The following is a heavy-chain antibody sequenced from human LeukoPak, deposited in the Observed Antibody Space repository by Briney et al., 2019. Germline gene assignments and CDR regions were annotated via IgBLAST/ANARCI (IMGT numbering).Heavy chain of an antibody. J-gene: IGHJ4*02. CDR1: GGSFSGYY. CDR3: ARDVTSVTTYFDY. Sequence: SSETLSLTCAVYGGSFSGYYWSWIRQPPGKGLEWIGEINHSGSTNYNPSLKSRVTISVDTSKNQFSLKLSSVTAADTAVYYCARDVTSVTTYFDYWGQGTLVTVSS. CDR2: INHSGST. V-gene: IGHV4-34*01. D-gene: IGHD4-17*01.